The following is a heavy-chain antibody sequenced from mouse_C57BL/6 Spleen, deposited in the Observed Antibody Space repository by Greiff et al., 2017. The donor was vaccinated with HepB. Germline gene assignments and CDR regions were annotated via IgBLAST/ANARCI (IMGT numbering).Heavy chain of an antibody. Sequence: EVKLQESGPGLVKPSQSLSLTCSVTGYSITSGYYWNWIRQFPGNKLEWMGYISYDGSNNYNPSLKNRISITRDTSKNQFFLKLNSVTTEDTATYYCARDGYYGSSSDYWGQGTTLTVSS. J-gene: IGHJ2*01. V-gene: IGHV3-6*01. CDR2: ISYDGSN. CDR3: ARDGYYGSSSDY. CDR1: GYSITSGYY. D-gene: IGHD1-1*01.